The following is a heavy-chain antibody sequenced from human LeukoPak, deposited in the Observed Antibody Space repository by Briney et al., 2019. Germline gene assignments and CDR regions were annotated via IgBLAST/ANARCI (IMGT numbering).Heavy chain of an antibody. CDR2: LSGSGGST. Sequence: PGGSLRLSCAASGLTFSSYAMSWVRQAPGKGLEWVSTLSGSGGSTDYTDSVKGRFTISRDTSKNTLYLQMNSLRAEDTAVYYCAGGILTGYSDYWGQGTLVTVSS. CDR3: AGGILTGYSDY. V-gene: IGHV3-23*01. D-gene: IGHD3-9*01. J-gene: IGHJ4*02. CDR1: GLTFSSYA.